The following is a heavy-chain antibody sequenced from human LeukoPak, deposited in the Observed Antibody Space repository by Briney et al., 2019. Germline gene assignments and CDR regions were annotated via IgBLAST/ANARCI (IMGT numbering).Heavy chain of an antibody. CDR2: IYYTGST. CDR1: GGSISSSSYY. CDR3: ARDGVVAGSGADY. J-gene: IGHJ4*02. V-gene: IGHV4-39*07. Sequence: SETLSLTCTVSGGSISSSSYYWGWIRQPPGKGLEFIGNIYYTGSTYYNPSLKSRVTISVDTSKNQFSLKLSSVTAADTAVYYCARDGVVAGSGADYWGQGTLVTVSS. D-gene: IGHD2-15*01.